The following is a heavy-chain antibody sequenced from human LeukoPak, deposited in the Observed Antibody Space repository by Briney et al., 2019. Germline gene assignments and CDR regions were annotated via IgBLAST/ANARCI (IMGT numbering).Heavy chain of an antibody. V-gene: IGHV4-34*01. J-gene: IGHJ3*02. D-gene: IGHD1-26*01. CDR3: ARHRSGSYWRAFDI. Sequence: SETLSLTCAVYGGSFSGYYWSWIRQPPGKGLEWIGEINHSGSANYNASLKSRVTISVDTSKNQFSLKLSSVTAADTAVYYCARHRSGSYWRAFDIWGQGTMVTVSS. CDR2: INHSGSA. CDR1: GGSFSGYY.